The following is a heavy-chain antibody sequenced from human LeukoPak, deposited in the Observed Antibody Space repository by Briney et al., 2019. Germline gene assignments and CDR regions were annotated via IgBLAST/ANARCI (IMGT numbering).Heavy chain of an antibody. CDR1: GDSVSSNSAA. D-gene: IGHD6-6*01. CDR3: AKSARRPYYFDY. Sequence: SQTLSLTCAISGDSVSSNSAAWNWIRQSPSRCLEWLGRTYYRSKWYNDYAVSVKSRITINPDTSKNQFSLQLNYVTTEDTAVYYCAKSARRPYYFDYWGQGTLVTVSS. V-gene: IGHV6-1*01. CDR2: TYYRSKWYN. J-gene: IGHJ4*02.